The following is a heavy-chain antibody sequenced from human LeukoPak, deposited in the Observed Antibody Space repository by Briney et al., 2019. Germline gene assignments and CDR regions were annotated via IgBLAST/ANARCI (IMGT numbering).Heavy chain of an antibody. D-gene: IGHD2-15*01. CDR3: AKGDLSGGTFYFDY. CDR2: ISSSSTTI. CDR1: GFTFTTYT. V-gene: IGHV3-48*01. J-gene: IGHJ4*02. Sequence: GGSLRLSCAASGFTFTTYTMNWVRQAPGKGLEWVSYISSSSTTIYYADSVKGRFTISRDNSKNTLYLQMNSLRVEDTAVYYCAKGDLSGGTFYFDYWGQGTLVSVSS.